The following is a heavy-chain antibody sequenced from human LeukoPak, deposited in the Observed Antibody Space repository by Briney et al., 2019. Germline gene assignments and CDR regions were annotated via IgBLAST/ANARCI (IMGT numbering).Heavy chain of an antibody. CDR2: LAYDETFR. J-gene: IGHJ3*02. CDR3: AREADGFDI. Sequence: GGSLRLSCSASGFTFSRYTMHWVRQAPGKGLEWVALLAYDETFRYYADSVKGRFTISRDTAKTTLDLQMNSLTTEDTALCYCAREADGFDIWGQGTMVTVSS. CDR1: GFTFSRYT. V-gene: IGHV3-30*01.